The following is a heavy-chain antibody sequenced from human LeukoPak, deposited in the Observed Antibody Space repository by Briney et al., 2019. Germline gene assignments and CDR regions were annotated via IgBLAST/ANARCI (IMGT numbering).Heavy chain of an antibody. J-gene: IGHJ4*02. V-gene: IGHV3-33*01. CDR2: IWYDGSNK. CDR1: GFTFSSYG. D-gene: IGHD1-1*01. Sequence: GGSLRLSWAASGFTFSSYGMHWVRPAPGKGLEWVAVIWYDGSNKYYADSVKGRFTISRDNSKNTMYLQMNSLRAEDTAVYYCQTGTHLGYWGQGTLVTVSS. CDR3: QTGTHLGY.